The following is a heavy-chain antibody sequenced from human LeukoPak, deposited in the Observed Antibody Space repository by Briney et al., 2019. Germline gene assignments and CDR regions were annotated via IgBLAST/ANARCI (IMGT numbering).Heavy chain of an antibody. J-gene: IGHJ4*02. V-gene: IGHV3-23*01. CDR3: AKGHGDWAGNYFDY. CDR1: GFTFSIYG. Sequence: GGSLRLSCAASGFTFSIYGMNWVRQAPGKGLEWVSAISGTGASIHYADSVKGRFTISRDNSKNTLYLQIHTLRAEDTAIYYCAKGHGDWAGNYFDYWGQRTLVSVSS. CDR2: ISGTGASI. D-gene: IGHD4-17*01.